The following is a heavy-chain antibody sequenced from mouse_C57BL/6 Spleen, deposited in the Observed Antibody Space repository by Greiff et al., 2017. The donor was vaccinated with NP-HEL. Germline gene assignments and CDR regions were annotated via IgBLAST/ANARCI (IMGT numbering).Heavy chain of an antibody. CDR1: GYSITSGYY. D-gene: IGHD2-10*02. V-gene: IGHV3-6*01. CDR3: ARDRYGNFFFDY. CDR2: ISYDGSN. J-gene: IGHJ2*01. Sequence: ESGPGLVKPSQSLSLTCSVTGYSITSGYYWNWIRQFPGNKLEWMGYISYDGSNNYNPSLKNRISITRDTSKNQFFLKLNSVTTEDTATYYCARDRYGNFFFDYWGQGTTLTVSA.